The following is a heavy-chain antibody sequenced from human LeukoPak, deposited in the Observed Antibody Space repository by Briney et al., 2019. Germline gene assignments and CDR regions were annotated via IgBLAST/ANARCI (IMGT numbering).Heavy chain of an antibody. CDR1: GYTFTSYG. CDR2: ISAHNGNT. CDR3: ARVVGATPYYYYYYMDV. J-gene: IGHJ6*03. D-gene: IGHD1-26*01. V-gene: IGHV1-18*01. Sequence: ASVKLSCKASGYTFTSYGISWVRQAPGQGLEWMGLISAHNGNTNYAQKLQGRVTMTTDTSTSTAYMELRSLRSDATAVYYCARVVGATPYYYYYYMDVWGKGTTVTVSS.